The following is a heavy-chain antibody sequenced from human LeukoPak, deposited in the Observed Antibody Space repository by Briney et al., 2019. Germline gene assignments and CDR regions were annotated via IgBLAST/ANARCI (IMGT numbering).Heavy chain of an antibody. CDR3: ARARDGYNPYFDY. CDR1: GGSINYYY. CDR2: IYYSGST. J-gene: IGHJ4*02. Sequence: PSETLSLTCTVSGGSINYYYWMWIRQPPGKGLEWIGYIYYSGSTNYNPSLKSRVTISVDTSKNQFSLKLSSVTAADTAVYYCARARDGYNPYFDYWGQGTLVTVSS. D-gene: IGHD5-24*01. V-gene: IGHV4-59*01.